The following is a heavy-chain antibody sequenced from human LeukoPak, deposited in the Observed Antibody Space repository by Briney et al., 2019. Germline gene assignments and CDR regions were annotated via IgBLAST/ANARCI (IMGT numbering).Heavy chain of an antibody. D-gene: IGHD2-2*01. CDR2: INPDSGGT. Sequence: ASVKVSCKASGYTFTGYYMHWVRQAPGQGLEWMGWINPDSGGTNYAQKFQGGVTMTRDTSITTAYMELSSLRSDDTAVYYCARDVGEYCSSTNCYASHYWGQGTLVTVSS. CDR3: ARDVGEYCSSTNCYASHY. V-gene: IGHV1-2*02. J-gene: IGHJ4*02. CDR1: GYTFTGYY.